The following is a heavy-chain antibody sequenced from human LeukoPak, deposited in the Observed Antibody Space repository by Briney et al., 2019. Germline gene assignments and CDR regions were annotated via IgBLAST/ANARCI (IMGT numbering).Heavy chain of an antibody. D-gene: IGHD3-22*01. CDR1: GGSISSYY. V-gene: IGHV4-59*01. CDR2: IYYSGST. Sequence: SETLSLTCTVSGGSISSYYWSWIRQPPGKGLEWIGYIYYSGSTNYNPSLTSRVTISVDTSKNQFSLKLSSVTAADTAVYYCARGEYYYDSSGYYEIYFDYWGQGTLVTVSS. CDR3: ARGEYYYDSSGYYEIYFDY. J-gene: IGHJ4*02.